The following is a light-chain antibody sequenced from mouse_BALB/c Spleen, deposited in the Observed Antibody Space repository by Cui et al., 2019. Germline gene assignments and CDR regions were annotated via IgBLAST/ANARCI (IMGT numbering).Light chain of an antibody. CDR3: HQWSSYPWT. J-gene: IGKJ1*01. CDR1: SSVSY. V-gene: IGKV4-80*01. Sequence: QIVLTQSPAIMSASLGEETTLTSSASSSVSYMHWYQQKSGTSPKLLIYSTSNLASGVPSRFSGSGSGTFYSLTISSVEAEDAADYYCHQWSSYPWTFGGGTKLEIK. CDR2: STS.